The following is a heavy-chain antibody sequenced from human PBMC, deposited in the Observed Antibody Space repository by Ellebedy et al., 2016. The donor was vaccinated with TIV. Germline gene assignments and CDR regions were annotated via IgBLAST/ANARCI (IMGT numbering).Heavy chain of an antibody. D-gene: IGHD3-22*01. CDR2: FSGSGGST. CDR3: AKEVSYDSSGYYSPIDY. Sequence: PGGSLKLSCAASGFTFSSYAMSWVRQAQGKGLEWVSAFSGSGGSTYYADSVKGRFTISRDNSKNTLYLQMNSLRAEDTAVYYCAKEVSYDSSGYYSPIDYWGQGTLVTVSS. V-gene: IGHV3-23*01. CDR1: GFTFSSYA. J-gene: IGHJ4*02.